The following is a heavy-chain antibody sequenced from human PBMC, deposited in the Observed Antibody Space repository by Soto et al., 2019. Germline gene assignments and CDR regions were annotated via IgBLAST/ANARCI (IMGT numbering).Heavy chain of an antibody. CDR1: GFTFSTFP. J-gene: IGHJ5*02. Sequence: PGGSLRLSCAASGFTFSTFPIHLVRQAPGKGLEWVSLISYDGSNKYYADSVKGRFTISRDNSKNTLYLQMNSLRAEDTAVYYCAREYEGFGELFHNWFAPWGQGTMVTVPQ. D-gene: IGHD3-10*01. V-gene: IGHV3-30-3*01. CDR2: ISYDGSNK. CDR3: AREYEGFGELFHNWFAP.